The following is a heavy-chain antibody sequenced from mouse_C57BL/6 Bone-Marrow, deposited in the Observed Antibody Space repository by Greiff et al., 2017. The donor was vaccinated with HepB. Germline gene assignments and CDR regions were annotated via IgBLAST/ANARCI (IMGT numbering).Heavy chain of an antibody. V-gene: IGHV2-5*01. J-gene: IGHJ1*03. CDR2: IWRGGST. CDR1: GFSLTSYG. Sequence: VQLQQSGPGLVQPSQSLSITCTVSGFSLTSYGVHWVRQSPGKGLEWLGVIWRGGSTDYNAAFMSRLSITKDNSKSQVFFKMNSLQADDTAIYYCAKNAGGNYVWYFDVWGTGTTVTVSS. CDR3: AKNAGGNYVWYFDV. D-gene: IGHD2-1*01.